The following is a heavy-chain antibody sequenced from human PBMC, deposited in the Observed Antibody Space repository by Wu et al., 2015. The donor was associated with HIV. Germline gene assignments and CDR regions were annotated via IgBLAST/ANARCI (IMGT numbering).Heavy chain of an antibody. CDR3: ARVREGQNGDYDAFDI. J-gene: IGHJ3*02. Sequence: QVQLVQSGAEVKKPGASVKVSCKASGYTFTSYYMHWVRQAPGQGLEWMGRIIPIFGTANYAQKFQGRVTITADESTSTAYMELSSLRSEDTAVYYCARVREGQNGDYDAFDIWGQGTMVTVSS. V-gene: IGHV1-69*18. D-gene: IGHD4-17*01. CDR1: GYTFTSYY. CDR2: IIPIFGTA.